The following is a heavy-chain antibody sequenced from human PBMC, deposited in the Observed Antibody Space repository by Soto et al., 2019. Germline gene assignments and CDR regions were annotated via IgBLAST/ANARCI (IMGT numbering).Heavy chain of an antibody. CDR1: GGTFSSYA. CDR2: SIPIFGTA. Sequence: QVQLVQSGAEVKKPGSSVKVSCKASGGTFSSYAISWVRQAPGQGLEWMGGSIPIFGTANYAQKFQGRVTITADESTSTADMELSSLRSEDTAGYYCARETATVVTPLPAFDIWGQGTMVTVSS. J-gene: IGHJ3*02. V-gene: IGHV1-69*01. D-gene: IGHD4-17*01. CDR3: ARETATVVTPLPAFDI.